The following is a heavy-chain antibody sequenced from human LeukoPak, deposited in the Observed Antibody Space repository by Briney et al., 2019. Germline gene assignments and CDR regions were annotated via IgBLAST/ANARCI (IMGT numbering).Heavy chain of an antibody. CDR1: GGTFSDYA. D-gene: IGHD3-3*01. CDR2: FIPILGTA. J-gene: IGHJ6*04. Sequence: SVKVCCKASGGTFSDYALNWVRQAPGQGLEWMGVFIPILGTANSTQKFQDRVTITADISTNTVYMELSSLRSEDTAVYFCAGIPVFGVVLHQEPVWGKGTTVTVSS. CDR3: AGIPVFGVVLHQEPV. V-gene: IGHV1-69*10.